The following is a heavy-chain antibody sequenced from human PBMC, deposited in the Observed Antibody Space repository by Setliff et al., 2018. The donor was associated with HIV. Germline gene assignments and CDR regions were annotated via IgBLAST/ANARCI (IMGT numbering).Heavy chain of an antibody. Sequence: GESLKISCQGSGYSFTSYWIGWVRQMPGKGLEWMGIIYPGDSDTRYSPSFQGQVTISADKSISTAYLQWSSLKASDTAMYYYARHGIVVVPAAIPDYWYFDLWGRGTLVTVSS. CDR1: GYSFTSYW. CDR2: IYPGDSDT. D-gene: IGHD2-2*01. J-gene: IGHJ2*01. V-gene: IGHV5-51*01. CDR3: ARHGIVVVPAAIPDYWYFDL.